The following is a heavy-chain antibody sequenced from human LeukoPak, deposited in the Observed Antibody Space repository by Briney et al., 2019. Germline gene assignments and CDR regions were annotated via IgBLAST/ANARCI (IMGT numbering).Heavy chain of an antibody. CDR2: IKSKTNSGTT. CDR3: TTGILVVRYFDY. CDR1: GFTFSSYA. D-gene: IGHD3-22*01. Sequence: PGGSLRLSCAASGFTFSSYAMSWVRQAPGKGLEWVGRIKSKTNSGTTDYAAPVKGRFTISRDDSKNTVYLHMNSLTTEDTALYYCTTGILVVRYFDYWGQGTLVTVSS. V-gene: IGHV3-15*01. J-gene: IGHJ4*02.